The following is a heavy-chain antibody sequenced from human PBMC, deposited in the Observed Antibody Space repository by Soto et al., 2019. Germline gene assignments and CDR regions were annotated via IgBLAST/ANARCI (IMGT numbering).Heavy chain of an antibody. D-gene: IGHD3-10*01. Sequence: GGSLRLSCAASGFTFSSYRMNWVRQAPGKGLEWVSYISSSSSTIYYADSVKGRFTISRDNAKNSLYLQMNSLRAEDTAVYYCARGQGLLWFGELSPNYYMDVWGKGTTVTVSS. CDR2: ISSSSSTI. CDR3: ARGQGLLWFGELSPNYYMDV. J-gene: IGHJ6*03. CDR1: GFTFSSYR. V-gene: IGHV3-48*01.